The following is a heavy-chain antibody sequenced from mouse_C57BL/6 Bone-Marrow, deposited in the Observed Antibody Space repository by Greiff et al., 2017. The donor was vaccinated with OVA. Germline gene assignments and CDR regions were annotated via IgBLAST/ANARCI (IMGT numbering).Heavy chain of an antibody. Sequence: QVQLKQPGAELVKPGASVKLSCKASGYTFTSYWMHWVKQRPVQGLEWIGMIHPNSGSTNYNEKFKSKATLAVDKSSSKAYMQLSSLTSEDSAVLYCARSGYYVGRYAMDYWGQGNSVAVSS. J-gene: IGHJ4*01. CDR1: GYTFTSYW. D-gene: IGHD2-3*01. V-gene: IGHV1-64*01. CDR2: IHPNSGST. CDR3: ARSGYYVGRYAMDY.